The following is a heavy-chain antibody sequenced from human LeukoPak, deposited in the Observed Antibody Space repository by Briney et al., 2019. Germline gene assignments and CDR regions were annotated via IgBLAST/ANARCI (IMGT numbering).Heavy chain of an antibody. V-gene: IGHV1-18*01. CDR3: ARQCGSLCPFDY. J-gene: IGHJ4*02. D-gene: IGHD1-26*01. CDR2: ISANDGKT. CDR1: GFVFTSYG. Sequence: ASVKVSCKASGFVFTSYGFTWVRQAPGQGLEWMGWISANDGKTHYSEKHQGRVTMSTDTVTSTAYMELRSLRSDDTAVYYCARQCGSLCPFDYWGQGTLVTVSS.